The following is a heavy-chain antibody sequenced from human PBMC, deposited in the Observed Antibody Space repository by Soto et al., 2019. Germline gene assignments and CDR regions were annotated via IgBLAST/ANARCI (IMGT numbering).Heavy chain of an antibody. CDR2: IYYSGST. Sequence: SETLSLTCTVSGGSISSGGYYWSWIRQHPGKGLEWIGYIYYSGSTYYNPSLKSRVTISVDTSKNQFSLKLSSVTAADTAVYYCARDVSCSGGSCYYFDYWGQGTLVTVSS. J-gene: IGHJ4*02. D-gene: IGHD2-15*01. V-gene: IGHV4-31*03. CDR3: ARDVSCSGGSCYYFDY. CDR1: GGSISSGGYY.